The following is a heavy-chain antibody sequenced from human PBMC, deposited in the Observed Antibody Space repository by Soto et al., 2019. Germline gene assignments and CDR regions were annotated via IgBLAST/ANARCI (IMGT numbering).Heavy chain of an antibody. D-gene: IGHD2-15*01. CDR2: ISSSSSTI. J-gene: IGHJ4*02. Sequence: EVQLVESGGGLVQPGGSLRLSCAASGFTFSSYSMNWVRQAPGKGLEWVSYISSSSSTIYYADSVKGRFTISRDNAKNSLYLHMTTLSAEHTAVYYCARDLNSRLFDSWGQGTLVTVSS. CDR3: ARDLNSRLFDS. V-gene: IGHV3-48*01. CDR1: GFTFSSYS.